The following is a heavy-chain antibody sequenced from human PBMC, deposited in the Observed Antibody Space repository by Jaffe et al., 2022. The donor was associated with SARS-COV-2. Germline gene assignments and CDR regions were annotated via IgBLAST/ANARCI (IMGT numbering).Heavy chain of an antibody. CDR2: IYYSGST. Sequence: QVQLQESGPGLVKPSETLSLTCTVSGGSISSYYWSWIRQPPGKGLEWIGYIYYSGSTNYNPSLKSRVTISVDTSKNQFSLKLSSVTAADTAVYYCARRYYGSGSYEYWGQGTLVTVSS. CDR3: ARRYYGSGSYEY. D-gene: IGHD3-10*01. CDR1: GGSISSYY. V-gene: IGHV4-59*01. J-gene: IGHJ4*02.